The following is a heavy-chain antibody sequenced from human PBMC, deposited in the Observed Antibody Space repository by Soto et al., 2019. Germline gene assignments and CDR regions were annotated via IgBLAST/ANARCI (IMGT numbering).Heavy chain of an antibody. CDR1: GFTFSAYW. D-gene: IGHD3-10*01. CDR2: IHSNGNTT. CDR3: ARSVRSGTYPYYYYAMDV. V-gene: IGHV3-74*01. J-gene: IGHJ6*02. Sequence: GGSLRLSCAASGFTFSAYWMHWVRQAPGKGLVWVSRIHSNGNTTTYADSAKGRFTISRDNAKNTLYLQMNSLRAEDTAVYYCARSVRSGTYPYYYYAMDVWGQGTTVTVSS.